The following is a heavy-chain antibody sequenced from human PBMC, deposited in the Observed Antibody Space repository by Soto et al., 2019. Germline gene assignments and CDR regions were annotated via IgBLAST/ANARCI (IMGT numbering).Heavy chain of an antibody. CDR3: ARQGYSYGLSVGMDV. Sequence: PGESLKISCETSGYLFTNYWIGWVRQMPGKGLEWVGIIFPGDSQARYSPSFQGQVTMSADKSITAAYLRWSSLKASDTATYYCARQGYSYGLSVGMDVWGQGTTVTVSS. D-gene: IGHD5-18*01. V-gene: IGHV5-51*01. J-gene: IGHJ6*02. CDR2: IFPGDSQA. CDR1: GYLFTNYW.